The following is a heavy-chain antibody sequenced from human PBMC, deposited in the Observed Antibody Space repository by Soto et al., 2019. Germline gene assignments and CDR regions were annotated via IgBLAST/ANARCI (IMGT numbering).Heavy chain of an antibody. CDR2: MNPNSGDT. CDR3: AGGGGGRWYSGDY. CDR1: GYTFTNYH. V-gene: IGHV1-8*01. J-gene: IGHJ4*02. D-gene: IGHD6-13*01. Sequence: QVQLVQSGAEVKKPGASVKVSCKASGYTFTNYHIHWVRQATGQGLEWMGWMNPNSGDTGYAQKFQGRVIMTRDTSITAAYMEVSGLGSEDTAVYSGAGGGGGRWYSGDYWGQGTLVTVSS.